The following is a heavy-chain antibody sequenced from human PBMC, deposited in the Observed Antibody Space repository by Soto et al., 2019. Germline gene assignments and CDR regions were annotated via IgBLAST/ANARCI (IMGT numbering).Heavy chain of an antibody. CDR2: FDPEDGET. CDR1: GYTHAELS. V-gene: IGHV1-24*01. D-gene: IGHD3-9*01. CDR3: ATNLGAYYDILTGYEYTDYFDY. J-gene: IGHJ4*02. Sequence: GASVKVSCKVSGYTHAELSRHWVRQAPGKGLEWMGGFDPEDGETIYAQKFQGRVTMTEDTSTDTAYMELSSLRSEDTAVYYCATNLGAYYDILTGYEYTDYFDYWGQGTLVTVSS.